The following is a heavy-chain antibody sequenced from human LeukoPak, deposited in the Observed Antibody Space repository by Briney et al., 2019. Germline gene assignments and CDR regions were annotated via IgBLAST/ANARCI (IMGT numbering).Heavy chain of an antibody. D-gene: IGHD3-10*01. Sequence: SETLSLTCAVYGGSFSGYYWSWIRQPPGKGLEWIGEINHSGSTNYNPSLKSRVTISVDTSKNQFSLKLSSVTAADTAVYYCARHIYYYGSGSLSYYYYYMDVWGKGTTVTVSS. V-gene: IGHV4-34*01. CDR3: ARHIYYYGSGSLSYYYYYMDV. J-gene: IGHJ6*03. CDR2: INHSGST. CDR1: GGSFSGYY.